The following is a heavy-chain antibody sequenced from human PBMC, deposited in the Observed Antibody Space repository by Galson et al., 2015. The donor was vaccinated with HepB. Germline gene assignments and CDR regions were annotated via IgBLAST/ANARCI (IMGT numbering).Heavy chain of an antibody. J-gene: IGHJ3*01. V-gene: IGHV1-46*01. CDR1: GYIFATYF. D-gene: IGHD6-19*01. CDR3: ARQWLETPSSFDG. CDR2: IIPKYVTT. Sequence: SVKVSCKASGYIFATYFIHWVRQAPGQGLEWMGIIIPKYVTTHYAQKFQGRVTMTRDTSTSTVYMELSSLRSEDTAVYYCARQWLETPSSFDGGGQGTVVTVSS.